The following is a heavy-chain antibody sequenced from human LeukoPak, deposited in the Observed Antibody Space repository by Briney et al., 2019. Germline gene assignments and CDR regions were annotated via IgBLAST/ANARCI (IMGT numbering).Heavy chain of an antibody. Sequence: GGSLRLSCGASGFTFSSYAMSWVRQAPGKGLEWVSAISGLGDTTYYADSVKGRFTISRDNSKNMLYLQMNSLRAEDTAVYYCAKDRFYYGTGGYYQVDYWGQGTLVTVPS. CDR1: GFTFSSYA. V-gene: IGHV3-23*01. CDR2: ISGLGDTT. D-gene: IGHD3-22*01. J-gene: IGHJ4*02. CDR3: AKDRFYYGTGGYYQVDY.